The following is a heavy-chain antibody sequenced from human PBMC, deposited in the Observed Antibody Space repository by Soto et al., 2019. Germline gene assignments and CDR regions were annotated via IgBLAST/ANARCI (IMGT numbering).Heavy chain of an antibody. D-gene: IGHD3-3*01. CDR3: ARQTIFGVVIIPHYYYSGMDV. CDR1: GYSFTSYW. V-gene: IGHV5-10-1*01. Sequence: GESLKISCKGSGYSFTSYWISWVRQMPGKGLEWMGRIDPSDSYTNYSPSFQGHVTISADKSISTAYLQWSSLKASDTAMYYCARQTIFGVVIIPHYYYSGMDVWGQGTTVTVSS. J-gene: IGHJ6*02. CDR2: IDPSDSYT.